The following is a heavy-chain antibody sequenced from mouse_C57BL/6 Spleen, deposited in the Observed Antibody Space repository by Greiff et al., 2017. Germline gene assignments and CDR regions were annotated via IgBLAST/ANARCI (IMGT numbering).Heavy chain of an antibody. CDR1: GYTFTSYW. V-gene: IGHV1-69*01. J-gene: IGHJ4*01. CDR3: ARKRGQFSYAMDY. CDR2: IDPSDSYT. D-gene: IGHD3-3*01. Sequence: QVQLQQPGAELVMPGASVKLSCKASGYTFTSYWMHWVKQRPGQGLEWIGEIDPSDSYTNYNQKFKGKSTLTVDKSSSTAYMQLSSLTSEDSAVYYCARKRGQFSYAMDYWGQGTSVTVSS.